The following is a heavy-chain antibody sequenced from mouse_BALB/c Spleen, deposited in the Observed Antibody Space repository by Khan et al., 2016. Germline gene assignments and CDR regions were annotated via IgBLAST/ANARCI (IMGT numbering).Heavy chain of an antibody. CDR2: ILPGSGSA. V-gene: IGHV1-9*01. D-gene: IGHD2-14*01. CDR3: ARWVLGAMDY. J-gene: IGHJ4*01. Sequence: QVQLKQSGAELMKPGASVKISCKATGYTFSSYWIEWVKQRPGHGLEWIGEILPGSGSATYNEKFKGKATFTADTSSNTAYMQLSSLTSEDSAVYYCARWVLGAMDYWGQGTSVTVSS. CDR1: GYTFSSYW.